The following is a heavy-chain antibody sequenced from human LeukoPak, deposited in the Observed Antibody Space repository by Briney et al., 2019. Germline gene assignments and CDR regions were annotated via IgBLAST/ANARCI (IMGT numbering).Heavy chain of an antibody. D-gene: IGHD6-6*01. Sequence: SETLSLTCTVSGGSISSGGYYWSGIRQPAGKGLEWIGRIYTSGSTNYNPSLKSRVIISIDTSKNQFSLKLSSVTAADTAVYYCAIITPYSSSSERPGDWGQGTLVTVSS. CDR3: AIITPYSSSSERPGD. CDR1: GGSISSGGYY. CDR2: IYTSGST. V-gene: IGHV4-61*02. J-gene: IGHJ1*01.